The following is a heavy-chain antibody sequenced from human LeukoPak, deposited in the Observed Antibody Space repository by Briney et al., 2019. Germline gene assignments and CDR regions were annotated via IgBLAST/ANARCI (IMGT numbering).Heavy chain of an antibody. Sequence: LVDSGGGVVQPGRSLRLSCAGSGFTFSSYGMHWVRQAPGKGLEWVAAITRDGNNEYYADSVKGRITMSRDNSNNMVYLQMNSLRAEDTAVYYCARSYYYYGIDVWGQGTTVTVSS. CDR1: GFTFSSYG. CDR2: ITRDGNNE. J-gene: IGHJ6*02. V-gene: IGHV3-30*03. CDR3: ARSYYYYGIDV.